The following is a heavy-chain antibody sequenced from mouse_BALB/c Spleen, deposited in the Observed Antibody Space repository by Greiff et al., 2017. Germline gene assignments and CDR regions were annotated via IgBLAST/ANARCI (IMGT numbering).Heavy chain of an antibody. CDR2: IDTSDSYT. Sequence: VQLQQPGAELVMPGASVKMSCKASGYTFTDYWMHWVKQRPGQGLEWIGAIDTSDSYTSYNQKFKGKATLTVDESSSTAYMQLSSLTSEDSAVYYCARSDYYGTFYAMDYWGQGTSVTVSS. V-gene: IGHV1-69*01. D-gene: IGHD1-1*01. CDR1: GYTFTDYW. J-gene: IGHJ4*01. CDR3: ARSDYYGTFYAMDY.